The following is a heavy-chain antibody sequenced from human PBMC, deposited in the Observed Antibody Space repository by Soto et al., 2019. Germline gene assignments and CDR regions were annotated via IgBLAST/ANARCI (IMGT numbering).Heavy chain of an antibody. J-gene: IGHJ3*02. CDR3: AKDRLGGGCYGSGSRYAYDI. D-gene: IGHD3-10*01. CDR2: IRGSGGST. Sequence: EVQLLESGGGLVQPGGSLRLSCAASGFMFSSYAMNWVRQAPGKGLEWVSGIRGSGGSTDYADSVKGRFTISRDNSKNTLDQQMNSRGAEDTAVYYCAKDRLGGGCYGSGSRYAYDIWGLGTMVTVSS. CDR1: GFMFSSYA. V-gene: IGHV3-23*01.